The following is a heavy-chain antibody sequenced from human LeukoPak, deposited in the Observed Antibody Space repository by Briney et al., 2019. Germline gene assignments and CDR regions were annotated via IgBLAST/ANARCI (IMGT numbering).Heavy chain of an antibody. D-gene: IGHD1-26*01. J-gene: IGHJ3*02. V-gene: IGHV4-61*02. CDR1: GGSISSGSYY. CDR2: IYSTGST. CDR3: ARGRVGATLLGDDAFDI. Sequence: PSETLSLTCTVSGGSISSGSYYWSWIRQPAGKGLEWIGRIYSTGSTNYNPSLKSRVTISVDTSKNQFSLKLSSVTAADTAVFYCARGRVGATLLGDDAFDIWGQGTMVTVSS.